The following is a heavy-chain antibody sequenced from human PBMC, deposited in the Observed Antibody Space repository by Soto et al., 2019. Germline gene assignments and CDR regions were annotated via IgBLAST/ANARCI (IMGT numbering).Heavy chain of an antibody. CDR1: GYTFTSYY. V-gene: IGHV1-46*01. J-gene: IGHJ4*02. D-gene: IGHD5-18*01. CDR2: INPSGGST. Sequence: SVKVCCKASGYTFTSYYMHWVRQAPGQGLEWMGIINPSGGSTSYAQKFQGRVTMTRDTSTSTVYMELSSLRSEDTAVYYCANYGESAYSYGYPTLNFWGQGTLVTVSS. CDR3: ANYGESAYSYGYPTLNF.